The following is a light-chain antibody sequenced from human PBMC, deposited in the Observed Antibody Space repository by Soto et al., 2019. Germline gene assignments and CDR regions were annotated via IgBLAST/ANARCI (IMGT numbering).Light chain of an antibody. V-gene: IGLV2-14*01. CDR1: SSDVGGYNY. Sequence: QSVLTQPASVSGSPGQSITISRTGTSSDVGGYNYVSWFQHHPGKAPKLIIYEVSYRPSGVSNRFSGSKSGDTASLTISGLQAEDEADYYCSSFTSTITRYAFGTGTKVTVL. CDR3: SSFTSTITRYA. J-gene: IGLJ1*01. CDR2: EVS.